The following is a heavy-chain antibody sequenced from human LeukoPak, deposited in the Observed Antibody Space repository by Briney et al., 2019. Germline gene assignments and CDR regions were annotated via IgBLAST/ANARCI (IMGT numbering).Heavy chain of an antibody. J-gene: IGHJ4*02. D-gene: IGHD4-17*01. CDR2: IYYSGST. CDR1: GGSISSSSYY. V-gene: IGHV4-61*05. Sequence: SETLSLTCTVSGGSISSSSYYWGWIRQPPGKGLEWIGYIYYSGSTNYNPSLKSRVTISVDTSKNQFSLKLSSVTAADTAVYYCARALAADYGDYDVWEGYYFDYWGQGTLVTVSS. CDR3: ARALAADYGDYDVWEGYYFDY.